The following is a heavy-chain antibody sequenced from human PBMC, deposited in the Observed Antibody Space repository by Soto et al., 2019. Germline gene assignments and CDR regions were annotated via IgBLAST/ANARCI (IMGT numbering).Heavy chain of an antibody. J-gene: IGHJ6*02. CDR1: GFTFSSYA. D-gene: IGHD5-12*01. CDR3: AKPRYSGSRYYYYGMDV. V-gene: IGHV3-23*01. CDR2: ISGSGGST. Sequence: GGSLRLSCAASGFTFSSYAMSWVRQAPGKGLEWVSAISGSGGSTYYADSVKGRFTISRDNSKNTLYLQMNSLRAEDTAVYYCAKPRYSGSRYYYYGMDVWGQGTTVTVSS.